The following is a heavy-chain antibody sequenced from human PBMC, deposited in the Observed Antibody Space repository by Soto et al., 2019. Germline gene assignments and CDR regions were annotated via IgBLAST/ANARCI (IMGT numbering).Heavy chain of an antibody. Sequence: GGSLRLSCAASGFTVSSNYMSWVRQAPGKGLEWVSVIYSGGSTYYADSVKGRFTISRDNSKNTLYLQMNSLRAEDTAVYYCARDPPYYYDSSGYPRPYWGQGTLVTVSS. D-gene: IGHD3-22*01. CDR2: IYSGGST. V-gene: IGHV3-53*01. CDR3: ARDPPYYYDSSGYPRPY. J-gene: IGHJ4*02. CDR1: GFTVSSNY.